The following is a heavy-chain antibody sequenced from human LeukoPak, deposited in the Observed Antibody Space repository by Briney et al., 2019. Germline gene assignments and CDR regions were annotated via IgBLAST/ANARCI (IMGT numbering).Heavy chain of an antibody. Sequence: GRSLRLSCAASGFTFSSYGMHWVRQAPGKGLEWVAVIWYDGSNKYYGDSVKGRFTISRDNSKNTLYLQMNSLRAEDTAVYYCARDDYGSGSGRWVYWGQGTLVTVSS. CDR1: GFTFSSYG. CDR3: ARDDYGSGSGRWVY. J-gene: IGHJ4*02. CDR2: IWYDGSNK. V-gene: IGHV3-33*01. D-gene: IGHD3-10*01.